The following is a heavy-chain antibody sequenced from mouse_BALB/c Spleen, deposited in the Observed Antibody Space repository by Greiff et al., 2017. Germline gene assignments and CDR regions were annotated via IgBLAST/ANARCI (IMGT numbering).Heavy chain of an antibody. D-gene: IGHD1-1*01. CDR1: GYAFTNYL. V-gene: IGHV1-54*01. J-gene: IGHJ2*01. CDR3: AREDGSSPFDY. CDR2: INPGSGGT. Sequence: QVQLKESGAELVRPGTSVKVSCKASGYAFTNYLIEWVKQRPGQGLEWIGVINPGSGGTNYNEKFKGKATLTADKSSSTAYMQLSSLTSDDSAVYFCAREDGSSPFDYWGQGTTLTVSS.